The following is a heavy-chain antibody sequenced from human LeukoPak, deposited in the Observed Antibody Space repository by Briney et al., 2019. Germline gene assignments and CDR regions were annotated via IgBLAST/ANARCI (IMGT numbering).Heavy chain of an antibody. D-gene: IGHD5-24*01. CDR3: ASLPYGSLAQGY. CDR1: GFTFSCYW. V-gene: IGHV3-74*01. J-gene: IGHJ4*02. CDR2: INSDGSFT. Sequence: GGSLRLSCAASGFTFSCYWMHWVRQAPGKGLVWVSRINSDGSFTSYVDSVKGRFTIARDNAKNTLYLQMNSLRAEDTAVYYCASLPYGSLAQGYWGQGTLVTVSS.